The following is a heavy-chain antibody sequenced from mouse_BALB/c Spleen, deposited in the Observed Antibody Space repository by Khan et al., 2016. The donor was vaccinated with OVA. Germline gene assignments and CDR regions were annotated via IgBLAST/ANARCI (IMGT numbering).Heavy chain of an antibody. V-gene: IGHV1S136*01. D-gene: IGHD1-1*01. CDR1: GYTFTSYV. Sequence: VQLKESGPEVVKPGASVKMSCKASGYTFTSYVMHWVKQKPGLGLEWIGYIYPFNDDTKYNEKFKGKATLTSDRSSSTAYMELSSLTSEDSAVSYCSPVGTYYVSFAYWGQGTLVTVSA. J-gene: IGHJ3*01. CDR2: IYPFNDDT. CDR3: SPVGTYYVSFAY.